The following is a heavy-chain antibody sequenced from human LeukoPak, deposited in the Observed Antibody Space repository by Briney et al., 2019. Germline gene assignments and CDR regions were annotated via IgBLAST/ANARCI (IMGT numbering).Heavy chain of an antibody. Sequence: ASVNVSFKSSVYSFTNYGIIWVRQTPGQGLHGMGWISAHNGNTNYAQKLQGRVTLTTDTSTSTVYMELRSLTSDDTAVYYCARAETTLLLNYWGQGTLVTVSS. D-gene: IGHD4-11*01. V-gene: IGHV1-18*01. CDR3: ARAETTLLLNY. CDR2: ISAHNGNT. CDR1: VYSFTNYG. J-gene: IGHJ4*02.